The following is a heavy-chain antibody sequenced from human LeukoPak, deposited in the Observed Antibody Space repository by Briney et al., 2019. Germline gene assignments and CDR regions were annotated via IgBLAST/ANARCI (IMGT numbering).Heavy chain of an antibody. V-gene: IGHV3-7*01. CDR1: GLTFRDYW. CDR3: ARDLRGDTNNWLDP. J-gene: IGHJ5*02. D-gene: IGHD3-10*01. CDR2: IKSDGSEK. Sequence: GGSLRHSCAASGLTFRDYWMNWVRQTPGKGLEWVAVIKSDGSEKYYVDSVKGRFTISRDNAKNSLYLQLNSLRVEDTAVYYCARDLRGDTNNWLDPWGQGTLVTVSS.